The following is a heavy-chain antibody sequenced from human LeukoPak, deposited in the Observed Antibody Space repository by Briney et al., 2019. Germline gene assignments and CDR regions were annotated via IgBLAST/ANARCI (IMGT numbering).Heavy chain of an antibody. CDR2: IYPGDSHT. J-gene: IGHJ4*02. CDR3: ASSSGSYSHFDY. CDR1: GYTSYW. V-gene: IGHV5-51*01. D-gene: IGHD1-26*01. Sequence: GESLKISCKGAGYTSYWIGWVRQMPGKGLEWMGVIYPGDSHTRYSPSFQGQGTISADKSISTAYLQWSSLKASDTAMYYCASSSGSYSHFDYWGQGTLVTVSS.